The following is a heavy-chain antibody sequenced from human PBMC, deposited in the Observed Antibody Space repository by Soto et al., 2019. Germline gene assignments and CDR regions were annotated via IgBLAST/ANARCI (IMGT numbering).Heavy chain of an antibody. CDR3: ARESGYYGMDV. CDR1: GGSISIYY. CDR2: IYYSGST. Sequence: PSETLFLTCTVSGGSISIYYWSWIRQPPGKGLEWIGYIYYSGSTNYNPSLKSRVTISVDTSKNQFSLKLSSVTAADTAVYYCARESGYYGMDVWGQGTTVTAP. J-gene: IGHJ6*02. D-gene: IGHD1-26*01. V-gene: IGHV4-59*01.